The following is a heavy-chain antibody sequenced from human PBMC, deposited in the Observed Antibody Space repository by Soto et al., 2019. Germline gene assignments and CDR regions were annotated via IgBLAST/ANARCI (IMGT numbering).Heavy chain of an antibody. D-gene: IGHD2-15*01. CDR2: ISTYNGYT. CDR1: GYTFTSHH. CDR3: ATLVPPSLDRYSDMDV. Sequence: ASVKVSCKASGYTFTSHHISWVRQAPGQGLEWMGWISTYNGYTISAQKFRDRVTLTTDTSTSTAYMELRSLTPDDTAVYFCATLVPPSLDRYSDMDVWGQGTTVTVSS. J-gene: IGHJ6*02. V-gene: IGHV1-18*04.